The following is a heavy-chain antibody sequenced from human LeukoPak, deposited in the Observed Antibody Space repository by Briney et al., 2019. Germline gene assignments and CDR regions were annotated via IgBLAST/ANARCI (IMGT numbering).Heavy chain of an antibody. J-gene: IGHJ4*02. CDR2: SYRSGST. Sequence: KPSETLSLTCAVSGYSISSDYYWGWIRPPPGKGLEWIGNSYRSGSTDYNPSLKSRVTISVDTSKNQFSLKLSSATAADTAVYYCARVSTTVAVKYWGQGILVTISS. V-gene: IGHV4-38-2*01. D-gene: IGHD4-11*01. CDR3: ARVSTTVAVKY. CDR1: GYSISSDYY.